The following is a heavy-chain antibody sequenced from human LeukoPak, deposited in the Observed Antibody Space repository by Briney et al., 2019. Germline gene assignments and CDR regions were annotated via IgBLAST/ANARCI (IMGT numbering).Heavy chain of an antibody. CDR3: ARDEWELPTAPFDY. CDR2: IIPILGIA. CDR1: GGTFSSYA. Sequence: SVKVSCKASGGTFSSYAISRVRQAPGQGLEWMGRIIPILGIANYAQKFQGRVTITADKSTSTAYMELSSLRSEDTAVYYCARDEWELPTAPFDYWGQGTLVTVSS. J-gene: IGHJ4*02. V-gene: IGHV1-69*04. D-gene: IGHD1-26*01.